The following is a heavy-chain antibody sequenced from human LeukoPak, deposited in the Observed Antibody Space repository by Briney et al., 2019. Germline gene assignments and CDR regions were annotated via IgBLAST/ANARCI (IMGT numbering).Heavy chain of an antibody. CDR1: GYSFTGYY. Sequence: GESLKISCKGSGYSFTGYYMHWVRQAPGQGLEWMGWINPNSGGTNYAQKFQGRVTMTRDTSISTAYMELSRLRSDDTAVYYCARDLTTTFDYYYYYYMDVWGKGTTVTVSS. D-gene: IGHD1-14*01. V-gene: IGHV1-2*02. CDR2: INPNSGGT. J-gene: IGHJ6*03. CDR3: ARDLTTTFDYYYYYYMDV.